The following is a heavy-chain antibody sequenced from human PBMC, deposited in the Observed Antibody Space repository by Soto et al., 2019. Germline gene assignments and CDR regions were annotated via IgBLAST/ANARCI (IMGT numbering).Heavy chain of an antibody. Sequence: SLRLSCAASGFTFSSYDMHWVRQATGKGLEWVSAIGTAGDTYYPGSVKGRFTISRENAKNSLYLQMNSLRAGDTAVYYCARERRSSRAFDYWGQGTLVTVS. D-gene: IGHD6-13*01. CDR1: GFTFSSYD. CDR2: IGTAGDT. J-gene: IGHJ4*02. V-gene: IGHV3-13*01. CDR3: ARERRSSRAFDY.